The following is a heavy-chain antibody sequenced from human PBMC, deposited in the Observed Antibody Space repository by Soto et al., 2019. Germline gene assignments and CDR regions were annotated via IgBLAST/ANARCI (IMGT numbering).Heavy chain of an antibody. J-gene: IGHJ6*02. Sequence: GESLKISCKGSGYSFTSYWIGWVRQMPGKGLEWMGIIYPGDSDTRYSPSFQGQVTISADKSISTAYLQWSNLKASDTAMYYCVRRLYTPYCIGGSCFPDAYYYYYYGMDVWGQGTTVTVSS. V-gene: IGHV5-51*01. CDR1: GYSFTSYW. CDR2: IYPGDSDT. D-gene: IGHD2-15*01. CDR3: VRRLYTPYCIGGSCFPDAYYYYYYGMDV.